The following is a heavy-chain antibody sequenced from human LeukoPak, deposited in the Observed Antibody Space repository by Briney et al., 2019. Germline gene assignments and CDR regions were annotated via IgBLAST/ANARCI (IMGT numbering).Heavy chain of an antibody. J-gene: IGHJ5*02. CDR1: GYSFTSYW. Sequence: GESLKISCKGSGYSFTSYWIGWVRQMPGKGLEWMGIIYPGDSDTRYSPSSQGQVTISADKSISTAYLQWSSLKASDTAMYYCARSSLSGSYSFWFDPWGQGTLVTVSS. V-gene: IGHV5-51*01. D-gene: IGHD3-10*01. CDR2: IYPGDSDT. CDR3: ARSSLSGSYSFWFDP.